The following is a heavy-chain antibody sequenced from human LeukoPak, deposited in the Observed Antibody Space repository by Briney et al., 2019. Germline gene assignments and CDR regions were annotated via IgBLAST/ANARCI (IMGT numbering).Heavy chain of an antibody. J-gene: IGHJ4*02. CDR3: ARGIPDYGDYYFDY. D-gene: IGHD4-17*01. V-gene: IGHV4-30-4*01. Sequence: SQTLSLTCTVSGGSLSSGDYYWNWLRQPPGKGLEWFGYIYYSGSTYYNPSLKSRVTISVDTSKNQFSLKLSSVTAADTAVYYCARGIPDYGDYYFDYWGQGTLVTVSS. CDR1: GGSLSSGDYY. CDR2: IYYSGST.